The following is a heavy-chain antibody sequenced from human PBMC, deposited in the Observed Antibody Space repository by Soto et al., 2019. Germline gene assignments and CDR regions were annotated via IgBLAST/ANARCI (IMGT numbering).Heavy chain of an antibody. CDR3: ARRPVVTLRYYYYYGMDV. CDR2: IIPIFGTA. Sequence: SVKVSCKACGGTFSSYAISWVLQAPGQALEWMGGIIPIFGTANYAQKCQGRVTITADEPTSTAYMERSSLRSEDTAVYYCARRPVVTLRYYYYYGMDVWGQGTTVTVSS. D-gene: IGHD2-21*02. J-gene: IGHJ6*02. CDR1: GGTFSSYA. V-gene: IGHV1-69*01.